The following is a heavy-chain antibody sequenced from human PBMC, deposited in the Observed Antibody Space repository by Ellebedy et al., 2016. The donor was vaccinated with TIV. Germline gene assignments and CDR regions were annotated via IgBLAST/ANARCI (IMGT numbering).Heavy chain of an antibody. V-gene: IGHV3-30*03. D-gene: IGHD3-3*01. J-gene: IGHJ4*02. Sequence: GGSLRLXXVVSGFTFNSYAMHWVRQAPGKGLEWVALMSHDGSKIFYADPVKGRFIISRDNTKNSLFLQMNSLGVEDTAVYYCARDGSEWSRDYWGQGTLVTVSS. CDR1: GFTFNSYA. CDR2: MSHDGSKI. CDR3: ARDGSEWSRDY.